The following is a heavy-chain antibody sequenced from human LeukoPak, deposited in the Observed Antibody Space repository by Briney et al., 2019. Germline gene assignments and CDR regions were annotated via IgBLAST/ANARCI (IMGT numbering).Heavy chain of an antibody. CDR3: GKGSVTELDF. D-gene: IGHD2-21*02. J-gene: IGHJ4*02. V-gene: IGHV3-7*01. Sequence: GGSLRLSCAASGFSFSSFWMGWVRQAPGGRLEWMANIKYDGSEKGYVDSVKGRFTISRDNAKNSLYLQMDSLRAEDTAVYYCGKGSVTELDFWGQGTLVAVSS. CDR2: IKYDGSEK. CDR1: GFSFSSFW.